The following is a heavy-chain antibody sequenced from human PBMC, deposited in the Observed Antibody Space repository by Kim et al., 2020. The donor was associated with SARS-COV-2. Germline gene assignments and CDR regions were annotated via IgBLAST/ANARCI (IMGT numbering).Heavy chain of an antibody. Sequence: SETLSLTCAVYGGSLSGYLWSWIRLPPGKGLEWVGEIGHSGSTNYNPSLVSRVTVSLDTSKNQVSLKLTSVTAADTAVYYCARRLAAAGFWYFDLWGRGARVAVSS. CDR2: IGHSGST. CDR3: ARRLAAAGFWYFDL. CDR1: GGSLSGYL. J-gene: IGHJ2*01. V-gene: IGHV4-34*01. D-gene: IGHD6-13*01.